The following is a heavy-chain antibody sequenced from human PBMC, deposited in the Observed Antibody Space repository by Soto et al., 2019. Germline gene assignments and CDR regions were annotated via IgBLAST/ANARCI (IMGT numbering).Heavy chain of an antibody. CDR2: IIPIFGTA. J-gene: IGHJ1*01. CDR1: GGTFSSYA. V-gene: IGHV1-69*13. D-gene: IGHD4-17*01. Sequence: ASVKVSCKASGGTFSSYAISWVRQAPGQGLEWMGGIIPIFGTANYAQKFQGRVTITADESTSTAYMELSSLRSEDTAVYYCARDRVNGDYVVAEYFQHWGQGTLVTVSS. CDR3: ARDRVNGDYVVAEYFQH.